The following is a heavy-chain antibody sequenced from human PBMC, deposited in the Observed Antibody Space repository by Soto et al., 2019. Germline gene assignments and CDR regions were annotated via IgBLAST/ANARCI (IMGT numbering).Heavy chain of an antibody. CDR2: ISGSGGST. CDR1: GFTCSSYA. J-gene: IGHJ6*02. V-gene: IGHV3-23*01. CDR3: ANDYYGMDV. Sequence: TGGSLRLSCAASGFTCSSYAMNWVRQAPGKGLEWVSAISGSGGSTNYADSVKGRFTISRDSSKNTLYLQMSSLRAEDTAVYYCANDYYGMDVWGQGTTVTVSS.